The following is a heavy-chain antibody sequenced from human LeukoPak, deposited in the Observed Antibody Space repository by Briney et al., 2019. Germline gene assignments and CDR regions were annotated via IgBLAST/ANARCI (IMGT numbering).Heavy chain of an antibody. V-gene: IGHV1-69*04. D-gene: IGHD3-22*01. J-gene: IGHJ6*02. CDR1: GGTFSSYA. Sequence: ASVKVSCKASGGTFSSYAISWVRQAPGQGLEWMGRIIPIPGIANYAQKFQGRVTITADKSTSTAYMELSSLRSEDTAVYYCARAPYYYDSSGYDAAYLYYYYGMDVWGQGTTVTVSS. CDR3: ARAPYYYDSSGYDAAYLYYYYGMDV. CDR2: IIPIPGIA.